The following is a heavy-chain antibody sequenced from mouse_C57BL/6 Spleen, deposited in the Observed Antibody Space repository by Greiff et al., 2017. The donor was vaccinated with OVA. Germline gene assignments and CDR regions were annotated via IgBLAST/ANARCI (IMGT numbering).Heavy chain of an antibody. D-gene: IGHD1-1*01. V-gene: IGHV1-80*01. CDR3: ARDYYGSFFDY. Sequence: QVQLKQSGAELVKPGASVKISCKASGYAFSSYWMNWVKQRPGKGLAWIGQIYPGDGDTNYNGKFKGKATLTADKSSSTAYMQLSSLTSEDSAVYFCARDYYGSFFDYWGQGTTLTVSS. J-gene: IGHJ2*01. CDR1: GYAFSSYW. CDR2: IYPGDGDT.